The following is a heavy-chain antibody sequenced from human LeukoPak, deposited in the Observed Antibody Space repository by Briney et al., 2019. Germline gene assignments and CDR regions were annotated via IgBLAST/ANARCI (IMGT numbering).Heavy chain of an antibody. CDR3: AVSSSWIYYYYYMDV. CDR1: GYTFTGYY. CDR2: INPNSGDT. D-gene: IGHD6-13*01. Sequence: ASVKVSCKASGYTFTGYYMHWVRQAPGQGLEWMGWINPNSGDTNYAQKFQGRVTMTRDTSISTAYMELSRLRSDDTAVYYCAVSSSWIYYYYYMDVWGKGTTVTVSS. V-gene: IGHV1-2*02. J-gene: IGHJ6*03.